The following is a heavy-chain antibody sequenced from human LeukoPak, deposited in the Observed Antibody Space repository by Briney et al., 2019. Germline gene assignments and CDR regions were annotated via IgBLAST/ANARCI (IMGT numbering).Heavy chain of an antibody. CDR1: GYTFTGYY. V-gene: IGHV1-2*02. Sequence: ASVTVSCMASGYTFTGYYMHWVRQAPGQGLEWMGWINPDSGGTNYAQKFQGRVTMTRDTSISTDYMELSRLRSDDTAGYYCARALVVAATGWGQGTLVTVSS. CDR3: ARALVVAATG. D-gene: IGHD2-15*01. J-gene: IGHJ4*02. CDR2: INPDSGGT.